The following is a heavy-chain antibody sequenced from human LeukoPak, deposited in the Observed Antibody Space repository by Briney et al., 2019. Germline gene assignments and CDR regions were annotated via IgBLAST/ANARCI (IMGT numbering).Heavy chain of an antibody. CDR3: ATGDRITMIVVVPVQH. CDR1: GYTFTDYY. CDR2: VDPEDGET. J-gene: IGHJ1*01. Sequence: ASVKISCKVSGYTFTDYYMHWVQQAPGKGLEWMGLVDPEDGETIYAEKFQGRVTITADTSTDTAYMELSSLRSEDTAVYYCATGDRITMIVVVPVQHWGQGTLVTVSS. D-gene: IGHD3-22*01. V-gene: IGHV1-69-2*01.